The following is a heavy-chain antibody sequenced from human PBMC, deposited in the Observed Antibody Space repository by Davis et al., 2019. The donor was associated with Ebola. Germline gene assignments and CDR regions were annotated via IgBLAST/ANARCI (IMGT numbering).Heavy chain of an antibody. CDR3: AHEGYYYDSSGYYAFDY. D-gene: IGHD3-22*01. J-gene: IGHJ4*02. CDR1: GFTFSSYA. Sequence: GGSLRLSCAASGFTFSSYAMSWVRQAPGKGLEWVSAISGSGGSTYYADSVKGRFTISRDNSKNTLYLQMNSLRAEDTAVYYCAHEGYYYDSSGYYAFDYWGQGTLVTVSS. V-gene: IGHV3-23*01. CDR2: ISGSGGST.